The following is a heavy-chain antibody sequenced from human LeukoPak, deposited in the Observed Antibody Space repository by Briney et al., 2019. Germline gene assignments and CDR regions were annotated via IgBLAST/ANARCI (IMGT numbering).Heavy chain of an antibody. CDR1: GFTFNTYT. CDR3: ARVGIAVAGETWDAFDI. D-gene: IGHD6-19*01. Sequence: GGSLRLSCAASGFTFNTYTMNWVRQAPGKGLEWVSYISGSSGIIDYADSVRGRFTISRDNAKNSLYLQMNSLRAEDTAVYYCARVGIAVAGETWDAFDIWGQGTMVTVSS. V-gene: IGHV3-48*01. J-gene: IGHJ3*02. CDR2: ISGSSGII.